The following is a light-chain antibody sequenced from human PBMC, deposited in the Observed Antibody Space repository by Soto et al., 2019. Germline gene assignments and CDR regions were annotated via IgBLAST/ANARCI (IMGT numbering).Light chain of an antibody. J-gene: IGKJ4*01. Sequence: EIVLTQSPGTLSLSPGERATLSCRASQSVSSSYLAWYQQKPGQAPRLLIYSASNRATGIPARFSGSGSGTDFTLTISSLEPEDFAAYYCQQRSNWPPTFGGGTKVEIK. V-gene: IGKV3D-20*02. CDR1: QSVSSSY. CDR2: SAS. CDR3: QQRSNWPPT.